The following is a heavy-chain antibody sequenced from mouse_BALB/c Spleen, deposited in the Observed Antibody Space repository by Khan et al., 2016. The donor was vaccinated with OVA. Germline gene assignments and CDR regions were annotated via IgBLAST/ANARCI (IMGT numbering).Heavy chain of an antibody. CDR1: GYSFTSDYA. D-gene: IGHD2-3*01. CDR3: ARDGSRYNYAMDY. Sequence: EVQLQESGPGLVKPSQSLSLTCTVTGYSFTSDYARNWIRQFPGNKLEWMVYITYSGSINYNPPLKSRISITRDTSKNQFFLQLNSVTTADTATYYCARDGSRYNYAMDYWGQGTSVTVSS. CDR2: ITYSGSI. J-gene: IGHJ4*01. V-gene: IGHV3-2*02.